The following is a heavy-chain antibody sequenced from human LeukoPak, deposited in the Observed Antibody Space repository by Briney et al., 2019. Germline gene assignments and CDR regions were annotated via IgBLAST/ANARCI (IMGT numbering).Heavy chain of an antibody. CDR1: GFTVSSNY. Sequence: GGSLRLSCAASGFTVSSNYMSWVRQAPGKGLEWVSVIYSGGSTYYADSVKGRFTISRDNSKNTLYLQMNSLRAEDAAVYYCARVLRTGAFDIWGQGTMVTVSS. CDR3: ARVLRTGAFDI. V-gene: IGHV3-66*01. J-gene: IGHJ3*02. CDR2: IYSGGST. D-gene: IGHD4-17*01.